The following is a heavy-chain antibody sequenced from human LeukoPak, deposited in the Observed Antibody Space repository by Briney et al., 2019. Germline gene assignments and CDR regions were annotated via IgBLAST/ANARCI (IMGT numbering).Heavy chain of an antibody. D-gene: IGHD3-22*01. CDR2: IKENEIEI. Sequence: GGSLRLSCAASGFAFNSQTMSWVRQAPGKGLEWVASIKENEIEIHYVDSVKGRFTISRDNAKDSLYLQMNSLGVEDTAVYYCARGGFRHFDPWGQGTLDTVSS. CDR1: GFAFNSQT. V-gene: IGHV3-7*01. J-gene: IGHJ5*02. CDR3: ARGGFRHFDP.